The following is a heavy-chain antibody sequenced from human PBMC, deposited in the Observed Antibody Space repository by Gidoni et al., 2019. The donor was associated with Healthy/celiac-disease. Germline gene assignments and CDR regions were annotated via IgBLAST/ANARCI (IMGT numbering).Heavy chain of an antibody. D-gene: IGHD3-22*01. CDR3: ARDLSGYYFYYYYGMDV. CDR1: GFTFSSYA. CDR2: ISYDGSNK. J-gene: IGHJ6*02. V-gene: IGHV3-30-3*01. Sequence: QVQLVESGGGVVQPGRSLRLSCAASGFTFSSYAMPWVRQAPGKGLEWVAVISYDGSNKYYADSVKGRFTISRDNSKNTLYLQMNSLRAEDTAVYYCARDLSGYYFYYYYGMDVWGQGTTVTVSS.